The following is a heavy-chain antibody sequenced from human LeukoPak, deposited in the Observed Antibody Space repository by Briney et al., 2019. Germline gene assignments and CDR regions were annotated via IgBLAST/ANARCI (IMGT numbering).Heavy chain of an antibody. CDR3: ARDGRGRLGELRWGPKKNDNYYYYMDV. D-gene: IGHD3-10*01. CDR2: INPNSGGT. J-gene: IGHJ6*03. Sequence: ASVKVSCKASGYTFTGYYMHWVRQAPGQGLEWMGWINPNSGGTNYAQKFQGRVTMTRDTSISTAYMELSRLRSDDTAVYYCARDGRGRLGELRWGPKKNDNYYYYMDVWGKGTTVIVSS. CDR1: GYTFTGYY. V-gene: IGHV1-2*02.